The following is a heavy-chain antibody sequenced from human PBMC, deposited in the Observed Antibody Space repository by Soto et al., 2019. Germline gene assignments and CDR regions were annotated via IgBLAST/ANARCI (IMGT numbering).Heavy chain of an antibody. CDR1: GGSISSGGHY. Sequence: ASETLSLTCTVSGGSISSGGHYWNWIRQYPGKGLEWIGYIHDSGSTYYNPSLKSRVIISLDSSKNLFSLKLTSVTAADTAVYFCASESQNLYYNFWSGYYNFWGQGTLVTVSS. J-gene: IGHJ4*02. CDR3: ASESQNLYYNFWSGYYNF. D-gene: IGHD3-3*01. CDR2: IHDSGST. V-gene: IGHV4-31*03.